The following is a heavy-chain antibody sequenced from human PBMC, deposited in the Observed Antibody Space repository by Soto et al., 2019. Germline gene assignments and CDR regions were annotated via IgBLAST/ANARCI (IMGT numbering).Heavy chain of an antibody. D-gene: IGHD6-13*01. V-gene: IGHV3-48*01. CDR3: ARDPSVGSTFYYYMDV. Sequence: MSSSSGAIDYADSVKGRFTVSRDNAKNLLYLQMNSLRAEDTALYYCARDPSVGSTFYYYMDVWGEGTPVTVSS. CDR2: MSSSSGAI. J-gene: IGHJ6*03.